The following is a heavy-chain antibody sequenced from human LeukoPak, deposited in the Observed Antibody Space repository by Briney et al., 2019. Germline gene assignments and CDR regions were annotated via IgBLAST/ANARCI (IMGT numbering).Heavy chain of an antibody. Sequence: ASVKVSCKVSGYTLTELSMHWVRQAPGKGLEWMGGFDPEDGETIYAQKFQGRVTMTEVTSTDTAYMELSSLRSEDTAVYYCATIVGEKQQLVKALTVGMDVWGQGTTVTVSS. CDR3: ATIVGEKQQLVKALTVGMDV. V-gene: IGHV1-24*01. D-gene: IGHD6-13*01. CDR1: GYTLTELS. J-gene: IGHJ6*02. CDR2: FDPEDGET.